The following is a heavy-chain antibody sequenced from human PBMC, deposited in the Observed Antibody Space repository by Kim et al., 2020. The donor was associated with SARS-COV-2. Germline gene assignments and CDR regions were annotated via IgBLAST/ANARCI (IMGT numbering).Heavy chain of an antibody. CDR3: ARVEGQDYGDY. J-gene: IGHJ4*02. V-gene: IGHV3-11*01. Sequence: KYYANSMKGRFTITRENAKNSLYLQMSSRRAEDTAVYYCARVEGQDYGDYWGQGTLVTVSS. CDR2: K. D-gene: IGHD2-15*01.